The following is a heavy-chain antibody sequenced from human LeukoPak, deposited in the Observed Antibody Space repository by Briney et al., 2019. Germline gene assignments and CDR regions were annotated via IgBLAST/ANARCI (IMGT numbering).Heavy chain of an antibody. Sequence: GGSLRLSCAASGFTFSSYWMSRVRQAPGKGLEWVANIKQDGSEKYYVDSVKGRFTISRDNAKNSLYLQMNSLGAEDTAVYYCARDRDYYGMDVWGQGTTVTVSS. CDR1: GFTFSSYW. CDR2: IKQDGSEK. J-gene: IGHJ6*02. V-gene: IGHV3-7*01. D-gene: IGHD3-10*01. CDR3: ARDRDYYGMDV.